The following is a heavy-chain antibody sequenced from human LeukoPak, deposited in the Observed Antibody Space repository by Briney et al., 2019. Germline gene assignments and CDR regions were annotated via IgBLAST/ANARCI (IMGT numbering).Heavy chain of an antibody. CDR1: GGSFSGYY. D-gene: IGHD6-19*01. CDR3: ARGLISSGWYGAWFDP. J-gene: IGHJ5*02. Sequence: KPSETPSLTCAVYGGSFSGYYWSWIRQPPGKGLEWIGEINHSGSTNYNPSLKSRVTISVDTSKNQFSLKLSSVTAADTAVYYCARGLISSGWYGAWFDPWGQGTLVTVSS. CDR2: INHSGST. V-gene: IGHV4-34*01.